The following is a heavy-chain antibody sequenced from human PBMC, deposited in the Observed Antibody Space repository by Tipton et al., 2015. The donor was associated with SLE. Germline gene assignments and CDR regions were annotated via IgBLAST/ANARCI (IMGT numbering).Heavy chain of an antibody. Sequence: TLSLTCTVSGGSISSSSYYWGWIRQPPGKGLEWIGSIYYSGSTYYNPSLKSRVTISVDTSKNQFSLKLSSVTAADTAVYYCARTDYYGLVTYWGQGALVIVSS. J-gene: IGHJ4*02. CDR1: GGSISSSSYY. CDR2: IYYSGST. D-gene: IGHD3-10*01. V-gene: IGHV4-39*07. CDR3: ARTDYYGLVTY.